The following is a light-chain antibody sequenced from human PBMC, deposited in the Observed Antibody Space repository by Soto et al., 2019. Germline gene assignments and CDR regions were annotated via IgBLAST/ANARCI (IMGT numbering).Light chain of an antibody. J-gene: IGLJ2*01. CDR1: TGAVTSGHY. Sequence: QAVVTQEPSLTVSPGGTVTLTCDSSTGAVTSGHYPYWFQQKPGQAPRTLIYDTTNRHSWTPARFSGSLLGGKAALTLSGAQLEDEADYYCLPSYSGAVVFGGGTKLTVL. CDR3: LPSYSGAVV. CDR2: DTT. V-gene: IGLV7-46*01.